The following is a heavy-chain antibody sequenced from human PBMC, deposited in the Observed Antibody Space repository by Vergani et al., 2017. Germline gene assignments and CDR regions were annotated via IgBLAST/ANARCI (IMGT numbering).Heavy chain of an antibody. CDR3: ARGDYCILNGYQY. D-gene: IGHD3-9*01. CDR1: GYTFSNYY. V-gene: IGHV1-46*03. J-gene: IGHJ4*02. CDR2: INPSGGHT. Sequence: QVQVVQSGAEVKKSGASVKVSCKTSGYTFSNYYMHWLRQAPGQGLEWMGIINPSGGHTNYAQKFQGRVTMTRDTSTMTVYMVLSSVRSEDTAIYYCARGDYCILNGYQYWGQGTLVTVSA.